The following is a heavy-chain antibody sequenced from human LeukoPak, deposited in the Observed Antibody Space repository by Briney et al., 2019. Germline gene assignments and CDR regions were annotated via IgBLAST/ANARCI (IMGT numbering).Heavy chain of an antibody. CDR2: ISGSGGST. CDR1: GFTFSSYA. CDR3: AKGGGEYYDSSGYVDY. V-gene: IGHV3-23*01. J-gene: IGHJ4*02. Sequence: QPGGSLRLSCAASGFTFSSYAMSWVRQAPGKGLEWVSAISGSGGSTYYADSVKGRFTISRDNSKNTLYLQMNSLRAEDTAVYYCAKGGGEYYDSSGYVDYWGQGTLVTVSS. D-gene: IGHD3-22*01.